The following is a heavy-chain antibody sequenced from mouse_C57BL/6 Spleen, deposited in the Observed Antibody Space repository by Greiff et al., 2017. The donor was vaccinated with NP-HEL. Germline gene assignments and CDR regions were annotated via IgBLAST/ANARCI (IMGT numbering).Heavy chain of an antibody. J-gene: IGHJ2*01. Sequence: QVQLQQPGAELVRPGSSVKLSCKASGYTFTSYWMDWVKQRPGQGLEWIGNIYPSDSETHYNQKFKDKATLTVDKSSSTAYMQLSSLTSEDSAVYFCARHEKTTVVATEGYFDYWGQGTTLTVSS. CDR3: ARHEKTTVVATEGYFDY. V-gene: IGHV1-61*01. CDR1: GYTFTSYW. CDR2: IYPSDSET. D-gene: IGHD1-1*01.